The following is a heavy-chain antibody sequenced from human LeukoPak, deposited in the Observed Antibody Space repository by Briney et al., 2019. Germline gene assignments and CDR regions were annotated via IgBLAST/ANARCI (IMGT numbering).Heavy chain of an antibody. CDR1: GGTFSSYA. CDR2: IIPIFGTA. D-gene: IGHD4-17*01. Sequence: SVKVSCKASGGTFSSYAISRVRQAPGQGLEWMGGIIPIFGTANYAQKFQGRVTITADESTSTAYMELSSLRSEDTAVYYCARHHDYGFQPDYWGQGTLVTVSS. V-gene: IGHV1-69*13. J-gene: IGHJ4*02. CDR3: ARHHDYGFQPDY.